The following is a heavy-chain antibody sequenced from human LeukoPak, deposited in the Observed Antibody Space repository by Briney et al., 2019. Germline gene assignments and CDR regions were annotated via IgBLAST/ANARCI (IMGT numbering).Heavy chain of an antibody. Sequence: PSETLPLTCTVSGGSISSYYWSWIRQPAGKGLEWIGRIHTSGSTNYNPSLKSRVTMSVDTSKKQFSLKLTSVTAADTAVYYCARAGDYGDYVGWFDPWGQGTLVTVSS. J-gene: IGHJ5*02. CDR1: GGSISSYY. CDR3: ARAGDYGDYVGWFDP. V-gene: IGHV4-4*07. D-gene: IGHD4-17*01. CDR2: IHTSGST.